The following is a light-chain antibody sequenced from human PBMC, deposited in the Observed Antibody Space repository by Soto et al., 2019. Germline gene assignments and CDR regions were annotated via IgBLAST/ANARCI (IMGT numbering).Light chain of an antibody. CDR2: DAS. Sequence: EIVLTQSPATLSLSLGERATLSCRASQSISSYLAWYQQKPGQAPRLLIYDASSRATGIPARFSGSGSGTDFTLTISSLEPEDFAVYDCQQCSNWSYTFGQGTKLEIK. J-gene: IGKJ2*01. CDR1: QSISSY. CDR3: QQCSNWSYT. V-gene: IGKV3-11*01.